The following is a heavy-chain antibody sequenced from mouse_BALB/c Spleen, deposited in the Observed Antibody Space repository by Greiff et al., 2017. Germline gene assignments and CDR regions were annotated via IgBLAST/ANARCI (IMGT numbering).Heavy chain of an antibody. CDR1: GYTFTSYT. J-gene: IGHJ4*01. Sequence: QVQLQQSGAELARPGASVKMCCKASGYTFTSYTMHWVKQRPGQGLEWIGYINPSSGYTNYNQKFKDKATLTADKSSSTAYMQLSSLISEDSAVYYCASGAYAMDYWGQGTSVTVSS. V-gene: IGHV1-4*01. CDR2: INPSSGYT. CDR3: ASGAYAMDY.